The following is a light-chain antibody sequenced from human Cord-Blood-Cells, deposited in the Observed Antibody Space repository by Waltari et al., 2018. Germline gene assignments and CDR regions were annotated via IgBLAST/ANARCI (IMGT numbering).Light chain of an antibody. V-gene: IGLV2-18*02. CDR3: GSYTSSSTLV. Sequence: QSALTQPPSVSGSPGQSVTISCTGTRSDVGSYNRVSWYQKPPGTAPKLMIYEVSNRPSGVPDLFSGSKSGNTASLTISGLQAEYEADYYCGSYTSSSTLVFGGGTKLTVL. CDR2: EVS. J-gene: IGLJ2*01. CDR1: RSDVGSYNR.